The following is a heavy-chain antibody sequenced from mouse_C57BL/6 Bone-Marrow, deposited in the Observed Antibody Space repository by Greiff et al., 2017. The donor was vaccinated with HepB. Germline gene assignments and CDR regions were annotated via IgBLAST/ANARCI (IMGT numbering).Heavy chain of an antibody. D-gene: IGHD2-3*01. CDR2: ISDGGSYT. V-gene: IGHV5-4*01. J-gene: IGHJ3*01. CDR1: GFTFSSYA. Sequence: EVQLVESGGGSVKPGGSLKLSCAASGFTFSSYAMSWVRQTPEKRLEWVATISDGGSYTYYPDNVKGRFTISRDNAKNNLYLQMSHLKSEDTAMYYCARDDGYYLAYWGQGTLVTVSA. CDR3: ARDDGYYLAY.